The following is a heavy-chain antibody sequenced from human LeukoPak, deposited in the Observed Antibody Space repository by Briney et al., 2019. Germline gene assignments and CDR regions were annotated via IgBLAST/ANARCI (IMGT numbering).Heavy chain of an antibody. Sequence: SETLSLTCTVSGGSISSSSYYWGWIRQPPGKGLEWIGSIYYSGSTYYNPSLKSRVTISVDTSKNQFSLKLSSVTAADTAVYYCARQDYDFWSVSVYYFDYWGQGTLVTVSS. CDR3: ARQDYDFWSVSVYYFDY. CDR2: IYYSGST. D-gene: IGHD3-3*01. V-gene: IGHV4-39*01. CDR1: GGSISSSSYY. J-gene: IGHJ4*02.